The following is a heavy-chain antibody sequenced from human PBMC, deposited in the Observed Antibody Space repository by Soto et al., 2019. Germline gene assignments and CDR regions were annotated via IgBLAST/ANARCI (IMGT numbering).Heavy chain of an antibody. CDR1: GFTFSSYA. CDR3: AKMSGRPVVAALYYFDY. D-gene: IGHD2-15*01. V-gene: IGHV3-23*01. Sequence: EVQLLESGGGLVQPGGSLRLSCAASGFTFSSYAMSWVRQAPGKGLEWGSAISGSGGSTYYADSVKCRFTISRDNSKNTLYLQMNSLRAEDTAVYYCAKMSGRPVVAALYYFDYWGQGTLVTVSS. CDR2: ISGSGGST. J-gene: IGHJ4*02.